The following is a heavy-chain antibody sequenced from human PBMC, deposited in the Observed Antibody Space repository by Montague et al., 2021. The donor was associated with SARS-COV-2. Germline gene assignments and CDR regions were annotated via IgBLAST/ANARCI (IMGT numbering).Heavy chain of an antibody. CDR1: GGSISSGDYY. Sequence: SETLSLTCTVSGGSISSGDYYWGWIRQPPGKGLEWIGSIYYSGSTYYNPSLKSRVTISVDTSKNQFSLKLSSVTAADTAVYYCAGKSITMVQGVIRGAFDIWGQGTMVTVSS. CDR2: IYYSGST. D-gene: IGHD3-10*01. CDR3: AGKSITMVQGVIRGAFDI. J-gene: IGHJ3*02. V-gene: IGHV4-39*07.